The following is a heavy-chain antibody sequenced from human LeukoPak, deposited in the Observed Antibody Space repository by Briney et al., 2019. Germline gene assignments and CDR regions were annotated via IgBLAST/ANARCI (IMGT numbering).Heavy chain of an antibody. D-gene: IGHD3-22*01. Sequence: SVNVSCKASGVTFSSYAISWVRQAPGQGLEWIGGIIPIFGTANSAQKFQGRVTITTDESTSTAYMELSSLRSEDTAVYYCARNLFPHSSGYATSIDYWGQGTLVTVFS. J-gene: IGHJ4*02. V-gene: IGHV1-69*05. CDR1: GVTFSSYA. CDR3: ARNLFPHSSGYATSIDY. CDR2: IIPIFGTA.